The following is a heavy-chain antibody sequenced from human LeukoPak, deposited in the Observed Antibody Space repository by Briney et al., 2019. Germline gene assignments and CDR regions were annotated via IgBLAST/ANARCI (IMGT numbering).Heavy chain of an antibody. J-gene: IGHJ4*02. D-gene: IGHD6-6*01. CDR3: ARRHSSSSSLDY. Sequence: KASQTLSLTCTVSGGSTSSGSYYWSWIRQPAGKGLEWIGRIYTSGSTNYNPSLNSRVTISVDTSNNQFSLKLSSVTAADTAVYYCARRHSSSSSLDYWGQGTLVTVSS. CDR1: GGSTSSGSYY. CDR2: IYTSGST. V-gene: IGHV4-61*02.